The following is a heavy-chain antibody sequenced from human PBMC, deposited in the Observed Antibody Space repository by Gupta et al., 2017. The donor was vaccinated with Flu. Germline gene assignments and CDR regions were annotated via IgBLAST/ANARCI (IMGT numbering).Heavy chain of an antibody. CDR2: THNSGST. CDR3: AGEMGSDYFDF. Sequence: QVQLRESGPGLVKPSQTLSLACSVSGGSINTAGTYWSWIRQHPGKGLEWIGYTHNSGSTVYNPSLKSRVTILINRSENQFSLGLSSVTAADTAVYYCAGEMGSDYFDFWGQGTLVTVSS. CDR1: GGSINTAGTY. D-gene: IGHD1-26*01. J-gene: IGHJ4*02. V-gene: IGHV4-31*03.